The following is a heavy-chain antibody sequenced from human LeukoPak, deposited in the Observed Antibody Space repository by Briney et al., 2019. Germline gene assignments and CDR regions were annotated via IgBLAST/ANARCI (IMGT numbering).Heavy chain of an antibody. V-gene: IGHV3-30*04. D-gene: IGHD1-7*01. Sequence: GGSLRLSCAASGFTFSSYAMHWVRQAPGKGLEWVAVISYDGSNKYYADSVKGRFTISRDNSKNTLYLQMNSLRAEDTAVYYCASTITGTRRFDHWGQGTLVTVSS. J-gene: IGHJ4*02. CDR1: GFTFSSYA. CDR3: ASTITGTRRFDH. CDR2: ISYDGSNK.